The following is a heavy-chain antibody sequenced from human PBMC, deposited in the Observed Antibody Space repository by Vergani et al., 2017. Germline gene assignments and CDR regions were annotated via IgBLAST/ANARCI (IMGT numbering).Heavy chain of an antibody. CDR3: ATGGGLLQRSAFDP. Sequence: QVQLQESGPGLVKPSETLSLTCTVSGGSISSYYWSWIRQPPGKGLECIWYIYYSGSTNYNPSLKSRVTISVDTSKNQFSLKLSSVTAADTAVYYCATGGGLLQRSAFDPWGQGTLVTVSS. CDR2: IYYSGST. D-gene: IGHD3-10*01. J-gene: IGHJ5*02. CDR1: GGSISSYY. V-gene: IGHV4-59*01.